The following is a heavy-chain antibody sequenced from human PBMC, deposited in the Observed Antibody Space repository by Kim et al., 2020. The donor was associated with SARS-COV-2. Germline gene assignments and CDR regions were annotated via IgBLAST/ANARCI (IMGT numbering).Heavy chain of an antibody. V-gene: IGHV3-21*01. D-gene: IGHD2-2*02. CDR2: ISFNSGHI. CDR3: ARDRGAIPAAAYYFDL. Sequence: GGSLRLSCEASGFTLTTFTMNWVRQAPGKGLQWVSSISFNSGHIHYADSVKGRFTVSRDNAQNSLFLQMNSLRDEDSAVYYCARDRGAIPAAAYYFDLWGQGPLVTVSS. CDR1: GFTLTTFT. J-gene: IGHJ4*02.